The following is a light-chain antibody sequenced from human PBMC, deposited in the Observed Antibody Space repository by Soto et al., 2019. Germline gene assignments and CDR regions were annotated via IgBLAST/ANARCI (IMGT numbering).Light chain of an antibody. CDR1: SANVGAADD. CDR2: ANH. J-gene: IGLJ1*01. CDR3: QPYDSGLSGYV. Sequence: QSVLTQPPSVSGAPGQRVTISCTGTSANVGAADDVHWYQQLPGTAPKLLIYANHNRPSGVPDRFSGSKAGTSASLAITGLQAEDEAEYYCQPYDSGLSGYVFGTGTKVTVL. V-gene: IGLV1-40*01.